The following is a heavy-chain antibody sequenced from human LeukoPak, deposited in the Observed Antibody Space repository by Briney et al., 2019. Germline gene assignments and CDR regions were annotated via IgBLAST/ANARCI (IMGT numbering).Heavy chain of an antibody. CDR3: ARDGSEHSSSANWFDP. CDR1: GASINGYY. CDR2: IYHSGST. V-gene: IGHV4-30-2*01. Sequence: SETLSLTCAVSGASINGYYWSWIRQPPGKGLEWIGYIYHSGSTYYNPSLKSRVTISVDRSKNQFSLKLSSVTAADTAVYYCARDGSEHSSSANWFDPWGQGTLVTVSS. D-gene: IGHD6-6*01. J-gene: IGHJ5*02.